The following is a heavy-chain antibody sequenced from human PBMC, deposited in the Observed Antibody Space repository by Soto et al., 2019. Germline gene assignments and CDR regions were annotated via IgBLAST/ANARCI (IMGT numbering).Heavy chain of an antibody. Sequence: SETLSLTCTVSGGSISSSSDYWGWIRQPPGKGLEWIGSIYYGGSTYNNPSLKSRVTISADTTKNQFSLKLSSVTAADTAVYYCARMRRGYYDSWSGYSYYYYGMDVWGQGTTVTVS. CDR2: IYYGGST. D-gene: IGHD3-3*01. CDR1: GGSISSSSDY. V-gene: IGHV4-39*01. CDR3: ARMRRGYYDSWSGYSYYYYGMDV. J-gene: IGHJ6*02.